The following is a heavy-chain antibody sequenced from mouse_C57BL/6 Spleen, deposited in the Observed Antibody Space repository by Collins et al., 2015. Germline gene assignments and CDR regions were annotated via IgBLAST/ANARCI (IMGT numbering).Heavy chain of an antibody. CDR1: GYTFSSYW. D-gene: IGHD1-1*01. Sequence: QVQLQQSGAELMKPGASVKISCKATGYTFSSYWIEWVKQRPGHGLEWIGEILPGSGSTNYNEKFKGKATFTADTSSNTAYMQLSSLTSEDSAVYYCARRNYLAWFAYWGQGTLVTVSA. J-gene: IGHJ3*01. CDR3: ARRNYLAWFAY. V-gene: IGHV1-9*01. CDR2: ILPGSGST.